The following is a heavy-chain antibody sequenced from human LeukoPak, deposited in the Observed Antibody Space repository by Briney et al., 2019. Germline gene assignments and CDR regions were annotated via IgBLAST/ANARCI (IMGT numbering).Heavy chain of an antibody. Sequence: AGGSLRLSCAVSGLTFTDAWMSWVRQAPGKGLEWIGRIYTSGSTNYNPSLKSRVTISVDTSKNQFSLKLSSVTAADTAVYYCAREHRIRGSYDYWGQGTLVTVSS. D-gene: IGHD1-26*01. J-gene: IGHJ4*02. V-gene: IGHV4-4*08. CDR3: AREHRIRGSYDY. CDR2: IYTSGST. CDR1: GLTFTDAW.